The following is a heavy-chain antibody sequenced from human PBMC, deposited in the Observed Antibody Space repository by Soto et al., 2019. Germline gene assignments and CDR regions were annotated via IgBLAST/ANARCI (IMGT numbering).Heavy chain of an antibody. CDR3: ASLLRYYDSSGSLDAFDI. CDR1: GFTFSTYG. J-gene: IGHJ3*02. D-gene: IGHD3-22*01. CDR2: ISSSSSYI. Sequence: GGSLRLSCAASGFTFSTYGMNWVRQAPGKGLEWVSSISSSSSYIYYADSVKGRFTISRDNAKNSLYLQMNSLRAEDTAVYYCASLLRYYDSSGSLDAFDIWGQGTMVTVSS. V-gene: IGHV3-21*01.